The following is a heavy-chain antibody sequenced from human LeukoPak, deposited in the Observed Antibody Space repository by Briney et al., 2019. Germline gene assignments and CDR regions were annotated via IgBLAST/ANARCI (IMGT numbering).Heavy chain of an antibody. CDR1: GGSISHYY. J-gene: IGHJ6*03. V-gene: IGHV4-59*01. CDR2: LYYIGSP. CDR3: ARRGMVRGVYYMDV. Sequence: SQTLSLTCTLSGGSISHYYWSWIRQPPGKGLEWIAELYYIGSPNYNPSLKSRVTLPVDTSKNQISLNVSSVTAADTAVYYCARRGMVRGVYYMDVWGKGTTVTVS. D-gene: IGHD3-10*01.